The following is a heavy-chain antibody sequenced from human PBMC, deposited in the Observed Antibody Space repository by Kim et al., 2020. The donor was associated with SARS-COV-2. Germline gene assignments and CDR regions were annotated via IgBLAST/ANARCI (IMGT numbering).Heavy chain of an antibody. CDR1: GYTFTSYG. CDR2: ISAYNGNT. Sequence: ASVKVSCKASGYTFTSYGISWVRQAPGQGLEWMGWISAYNGNTNYAQKLQGRVTMTTDTSTSTAYMELRSLRSDDTAVYYCARAKPLPRVVAAAGRGNYYYYGMDVWGQGTTVTVSS. J-gene: IGHJ6*02. CDR3: ARAKPLPRVVAAAGRGNYYYYGMDV. D-gene: IGHD6-13*01. V-gene: IGHV1-18*01.